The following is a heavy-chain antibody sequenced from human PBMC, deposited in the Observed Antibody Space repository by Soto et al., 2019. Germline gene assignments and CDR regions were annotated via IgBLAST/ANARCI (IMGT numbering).Heavy chain of an antibody. CDR3: ARKNGSGSFDYYYGMDV. D-gene: IGHD3-10*01. V-gene: IGHV1-69*01. CDR2: IIPIFGTA. Sequence: QVQLVQSGAEVKKPGSSVKVSCKASGGTFSSYAISWVRQAPGQGLEWMGGIIPIFGTANYAQKFQGRVTITADESTRTAYMELSSLRSENTAVYYCARKNGSGSFDYYYGMDVWGQGTTVTVSS. J-gene: IGHJ6*02. CDR1: GGTFSSYA.